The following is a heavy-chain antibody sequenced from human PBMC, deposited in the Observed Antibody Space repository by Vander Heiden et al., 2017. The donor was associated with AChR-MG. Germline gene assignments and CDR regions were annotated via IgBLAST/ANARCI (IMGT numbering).Heavy chain of an antibody. D-gene: IGHD6-19*01. CDR2: IYTSGST. Sequence: QVQLQQPGPGLGKPSETLSLTRTVSGGPLRCYYWGWIRQPAGKGLEWVGRIYTSGSTNYNPSLKSRVTMSVDTTKNQFSLKLSSVTAADAAVYYCAREGAGYYYGMDVWGQGTTVTVSS. V-gene: IGHV4-4*07. CDR3: AREGAGYYYGMDV. J-gene: IGHJ6*02. CDR1: GGPLRCYY.